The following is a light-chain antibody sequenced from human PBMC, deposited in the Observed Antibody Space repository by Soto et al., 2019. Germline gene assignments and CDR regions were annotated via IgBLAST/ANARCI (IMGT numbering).Light chain of an antibody. CDR3: HQYRNYPPWT. CDR2: KAS. V-gene: IGKV1-5*03. J-gene: IGKJ1*01. Sequence: SQRYQSPSTPSAPVGARVTITCRASQSISIWLAWYQQKPGKAPKILIYKASSLESGVPSRFSGSGSGTEFTLTISSLQPEDLASDYCHQYRNYPPWTFGQGTKVDIK. CDR1: QSISIW.